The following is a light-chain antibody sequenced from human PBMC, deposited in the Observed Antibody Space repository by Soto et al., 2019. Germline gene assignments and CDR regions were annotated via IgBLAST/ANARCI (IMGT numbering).Light chain of an antibody. V-gene: IGKV3-20*01. J-gene: IGKJ5*01. Sequence: EIVLTQSPGTLSLSPGQRATLSCRASQRLSASDIAWYQQKPGQAPKFLIYGVSSRATGIPDRFSGSGSGTDFTRTISRLEPEDFAVYHCQQYGSSPLITFGQGTRLEIK. CDR3: QQYGSSPLIT. CDR2: GVS. CDR1: QRLSASD.